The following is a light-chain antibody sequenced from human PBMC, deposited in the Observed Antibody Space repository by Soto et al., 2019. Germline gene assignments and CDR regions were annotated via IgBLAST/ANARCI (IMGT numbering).Light chain of an antibody. CDR2: DAS. CDR1: EDISTW. V-gene: IGKV3-20*01. J-gene: IGKJ1*01. CDR3: QQYGSSPRT. Sequence: TQSPSSVSASVGDRVTITCRSSEDISTWLAWYQQKPGQAPRLLIHDASSRATGISDRFTGSGSGTDFTLTITTLEPEDFAVYYCQQYGSSPRTFGLGTKVDI.